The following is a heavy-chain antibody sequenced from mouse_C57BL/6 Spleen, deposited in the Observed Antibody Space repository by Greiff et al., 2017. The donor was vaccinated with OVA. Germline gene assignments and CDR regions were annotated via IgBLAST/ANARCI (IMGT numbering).Heavy chain of an antibody. J-gene: IGHJ1*03. CDR2: ISYDGSN. CDR3: ARGYGKEKYFDV. CDR1: GYSITSGYY. D-gene: IGHD2-1*01. V-gene: IGHV3-6*01. Sequence: LKESGPGLVKPSQSLSLTCSVTGYSITSGYYWNWIRQFPGNKLEWMGYISYDGSNNYNPSLKNRISITRDTSKNQFFLKLSSVTTEDTATYYCARGYGKEKYFDVWGTGTTVTVSS.